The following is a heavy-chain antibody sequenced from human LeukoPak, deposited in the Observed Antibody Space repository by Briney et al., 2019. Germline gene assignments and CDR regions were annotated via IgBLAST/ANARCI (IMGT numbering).Heavy chain of an antibody. CDR3: ATDGAGFDT. J-gene: IGHJ5*02. CDR2: INIGGTNT. Sequence: GGSLRLSCTASGFTFSSYGMSWVRQAPGKGLEWLSYINIGGTNTHYADSLKGRFTISTDNAKKSLYLEMNNLRAEDTAVYYCATDGAGFDTWGQGVLVTVSS. V-gene: IGHV3-48*04. CDR1: GFTFSSYG.